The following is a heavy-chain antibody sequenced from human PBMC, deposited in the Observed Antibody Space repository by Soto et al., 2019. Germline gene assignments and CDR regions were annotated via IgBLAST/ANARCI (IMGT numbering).Heavy chain of an antibody. V-gene: IGHV4-59*02. J-gene: IGHJ4*02. CDR3: ARDLPPRYYLDF. Sequence: QVQLHESGPGLVKPSETLSLTCKVSCGSVGSFYWSWIRQSPGKGLEWIGYIYKGGSTTYNPSLKSRLSMSVDTSKDQCSLRLSSVTAAATAVYYCARDLPPRYYLDFWGQGTLVTVSS. CDR1: CGSVGSFY. CDR2: IYKGGST.